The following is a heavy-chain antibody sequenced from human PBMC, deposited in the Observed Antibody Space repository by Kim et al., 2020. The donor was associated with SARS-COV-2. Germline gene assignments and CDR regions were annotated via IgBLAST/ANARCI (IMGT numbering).Heavy chain of an antibody. V-gene: IGHV1-69*13. CDR1: GGTFSSYA. D-gene: IGHD6-19*01. J-gene: IGHJ5*02. CDR3: SRVARWVGRAVDGMIFDP. CDR2: IIPIFGTA. Sequence: SVKVSCKASGGTFSSYAISWVRQAPGQGLEWMGGIIPIFGTANYAQKFQGRVTITADESTSTAYMELSSLRSEYKAVYYCSRVARWVGRAVDGMIFDPCGQGTLVTVSS.